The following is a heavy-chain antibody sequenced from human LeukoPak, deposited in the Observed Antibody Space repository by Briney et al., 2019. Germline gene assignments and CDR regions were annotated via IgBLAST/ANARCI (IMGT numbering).Heavy chain of an antibody. J-gene: IGHJ5*02. CDR2: IGTAGDT. CDR1: GFTFSSYD. V-gene: IGHV3-13*04. D-gene: IGHD3-22*01. CDR3: ARGPDYYDSSGYPWGWFDP. Sequence: PGGSLRLSCAASGFTFSSYDMHWVRQATGKGLEWVSAIGTAGDTYYPGSVKGRFTISRDNAKNSLYLQMNSLRAEDTAVYYCARGPDYYDSSGYPWGWFDPWGQGTLVTVSS.